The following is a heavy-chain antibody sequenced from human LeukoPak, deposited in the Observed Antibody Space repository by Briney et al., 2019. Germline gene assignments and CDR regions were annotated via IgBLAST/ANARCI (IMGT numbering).Heavy chain of an antibody. J-gene: IGHJ4*02. Sequence: GGSLRLSCAASGFTFSDYYMSWVRQAPGKGLEWVSVIYSGGSTYYADSVKGRFTISRDNSKNTLYLQMSSLRAEDTAVYYCAREGWVNWGQGTLVTVSS. CDR3: AREGWVN. CDR1: GFTFSDYY. V-gene: IGHV3-66*01. CDR2: IYSGGST. D-gene: IGHD1-26*01.